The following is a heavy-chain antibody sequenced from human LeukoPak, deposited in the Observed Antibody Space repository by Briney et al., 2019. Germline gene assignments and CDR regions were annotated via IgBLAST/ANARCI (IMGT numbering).Heavy chain of an antibody. Sequence: NPSETLSLTCIVSGVSVSNSNYYWTWIRQPPGKGLEWIGYIYYSGKTKYNSSLRSRVTISVDTSKNQFSLKLGSVTAADTAVYYCTREWDYIDQPSYGMDVWGQGTTVTVSS. CDR1: GVSVSNSNYY. D-gene: IGHD4-11*01. J-gene: IGHJ6*02. CDR2: IYYSGKT. CDR3: TREWDYIDQPSYGMDV. V-gene: IGHV4-61*01.